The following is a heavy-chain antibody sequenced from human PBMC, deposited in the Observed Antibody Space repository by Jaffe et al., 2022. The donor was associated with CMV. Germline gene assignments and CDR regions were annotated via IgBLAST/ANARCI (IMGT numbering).Heavy chain of an antibody. D-gene: IGHD6-19*01. CDR1: GYSFTSYW. CDR3: ARREDIFVAVAGQPWFDP. CDR2: IYPGDSDT. J-gene: IGHJ5*02. V-gene: IGHV5-51*01. Sequence: EVQLVQSGAEVKKPGESLKISCKGSGYSFTSYWIGWVRQMPGKGLEWMGIIYPGDSDTRYSPSFQGQVTISADKSISTAYLQWSSLKASDTAMYYCARREDIFVAVAGQPWFDPWGQGTLVTVSS.